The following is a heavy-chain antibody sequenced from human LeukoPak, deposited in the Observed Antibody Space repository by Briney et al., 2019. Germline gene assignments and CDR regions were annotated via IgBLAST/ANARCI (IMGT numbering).Heavy chain of an antibody. CDR3: VRAHPARLIVVVPAAILFGWFDP. J-gene: IGHJ5*02. CDR1: GFTFSSYA. D-gene: IGHD2-2*01. V-gene: IGHV3-64D*06. CDR2: ISSNGGST. Sequence: PGGSLRLSCSASGFTFSSYAMHWVRQAPGKGLEYVSAISSNGGSTYYADSVKGRFTISRDNSKNTLYLQMSSLRAEGTAVYYCVRAHPARLIVVVPAAILFGWFDPWGQGTLVTVSS.